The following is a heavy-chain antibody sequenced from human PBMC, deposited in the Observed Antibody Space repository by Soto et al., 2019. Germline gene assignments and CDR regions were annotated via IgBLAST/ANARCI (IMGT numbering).Heavy chain of an antibody. CDR3: ARDAQPKGVAADGASDY. CDR1: GYTFKNYG. Sequence: QVQLVQSGPEVKNPGASVKVSCKASGYTFKNYGIKWVRQAPGQGLEWVAWITTYNGNRYSAEKFQGRVTLTTDTSRSTTYMELRSLTSDDTGVYFCARDAQPKGVAADGASDYWGQGTLVTVSS. D-gene: IGHD6-19*01. J-gene: IGHJ4*02. CDR2: ITTYNGNR. V-gene: IGHV1-18*01.